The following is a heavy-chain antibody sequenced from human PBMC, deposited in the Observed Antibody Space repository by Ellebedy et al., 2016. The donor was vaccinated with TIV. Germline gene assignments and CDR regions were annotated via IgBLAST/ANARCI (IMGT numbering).Heavy chain of an antibody. CDR1: GFTFNSYW. Sequence: GESLKISCAASGFTFNSYWMSWVRQAPGKGLEWVANINQDGSRIYYVDSVKGRFTISRDNAKNSVYLRMHTLRVEDTAVNHCVRDGAYGDYSPGYYGMDVWGQGTTVTVSS. J-gene: IGHJ6*02. D-gene: IGHD3-22*01. CDR3: VRDGAYGDYSPGYYGMDV. CDR2: INQDGSRI. V-gene: IGHV3-7*03.